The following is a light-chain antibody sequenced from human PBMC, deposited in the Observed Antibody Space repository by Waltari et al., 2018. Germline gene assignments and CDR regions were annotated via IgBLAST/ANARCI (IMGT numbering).Light chain of an antibody. CDR2: YSN. J-gene: IGLJ1*01. CDR3: AAWDNSLSSYI. Sequence: QSVLTQPPSASGAPGQSVTISCSGSSSNLGGNYVYWYQQLPGTAPKLLIYYSNQRPSGVPDRFSGSKSGTSASLAITGLRSEDEADYYCAAWDNSLSSYIFGAGTRLTVL. V-gene: IGLV1-47*02. CDR1: SSNLGGNY.